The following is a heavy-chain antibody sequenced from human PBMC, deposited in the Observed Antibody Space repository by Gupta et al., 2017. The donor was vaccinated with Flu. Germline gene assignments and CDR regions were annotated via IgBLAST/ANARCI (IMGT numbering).Heavy chain of an antibody. CDR1: GYPFSTYG. CDR2: ISSSGGAK. J-gene: IGHJ4*02. CDR3: ARDSRDERGLTFGFQY. Sequence: EVHLLESGGGLVQRGGSLRLSCVASGYPFSTYGMTWVRQAPGKGLEWVSSISSSGGAKHYADSVKGRVTISRDNTKNTVSLQLNNLRVEDAALYYCARDSRDERGLTFGFQYWGQGALVTVSS. D-gene: IGHD5-12*01. V-gene: IGHV3-23*01.